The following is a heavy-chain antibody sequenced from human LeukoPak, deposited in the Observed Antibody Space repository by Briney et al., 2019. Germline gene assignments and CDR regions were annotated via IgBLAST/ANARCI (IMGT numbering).Heavy chain of an antibody. J-gene: IGHJ4*02. Sequence: GGSLRLSCAASGFTFSTYTMAWVRQAPGKGLECVSTIDGRGVDIYYAGSVKGRFTISRVNSRNTIYLQMNSLRAEDTAFYYCAKDRAGTPWADWGQGTLVTVSS. CDR3: AKDRAGTPWAD. D-gene: IGHD1-1*01. CDR1: GFTFSTYT. V-gene: IGHV3-23*01. CDR2: IDGRGVDI.